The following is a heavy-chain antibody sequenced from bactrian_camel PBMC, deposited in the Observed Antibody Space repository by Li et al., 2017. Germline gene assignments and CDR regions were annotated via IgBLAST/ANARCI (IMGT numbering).Heavy chain of an antibody. V-gene: IGHV3S55*01. D-gene: IGHD6*01. CDR1: GYTDLGYC. Sequence: VQLVESGGGSVQAGGSLTLSCTASGYTDLGYCMGWFRQAPGKEREGVALIDSVGSTEYADSVKGRFTISRDNAKNTLNLQMNNLKPEDTGMYYCAAWAFSVCTVATGLSMNQWWGQGTQVTVS. J-gene: IGHJ4*01. CDR3: AAWAFSVCTVATGLSMNQW. CDR2: IDSVGST.